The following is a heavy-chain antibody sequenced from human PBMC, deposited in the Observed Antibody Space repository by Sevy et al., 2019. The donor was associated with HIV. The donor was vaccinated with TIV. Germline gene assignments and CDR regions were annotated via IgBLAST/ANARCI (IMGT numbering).Heavy chain of an antibody. CDR3: AKWYPDAFDI. CDR2: INEDGSFS. V-gene: IGHV3-74*01. Sequence: GGSLRLSCAASGFTFRNYWMHWVRQGPGKGLEWVSRINEDGSFSDYADSMKGRFTISRDNAKNTLYLEMNSLRAEDTAVYYCAKWYPDAFDIWGQGTMVTVSS. D-gene: IGHD2-8*01. CDR1: GFTFRNYW. J-gene: IGHJ3*02.